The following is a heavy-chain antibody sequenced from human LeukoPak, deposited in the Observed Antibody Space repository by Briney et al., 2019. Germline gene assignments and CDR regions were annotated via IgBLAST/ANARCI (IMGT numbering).Heavy chain of an antibody. J-gene: IGHJ3*02. D-gene: IGHD2-2*02. CDR1: GGSISSHY. CDR2: IYHSGST. CDR3: ARAIRAFDI. Sequence: SETLSLTCTVSGGSISSHYWSWIRQPPGKGLEWIGYIYHSGSTNYNPSLKSRVTISVDTSKNQFSLKLSSVTAADTAVYYCARAIRAFDIWGQGTMVTVSS. V-gene: IGHV4-59*11.